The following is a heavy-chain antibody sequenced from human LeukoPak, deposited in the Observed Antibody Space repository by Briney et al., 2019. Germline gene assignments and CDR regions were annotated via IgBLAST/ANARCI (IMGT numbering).Heavy chain of an antibody. CDR1: GFTFDDYG. J-gene: IGHJ4*02. Sequence: PGGSLRLYCAASGFTFDDYGMSWVRQAPGKGLEWVSGINWNGGSTGYADSVKGRFTISRDNAKNSLYLQMNSLRAEDTALYYCARDSGYCSSTSCPIDYWGQGTLVTVSS. CDR3: ARDSGYCSSTSCPIDY. V-gene: IGHV3-20*04. D-gene: IGHD2-2*01. CDR2: INWNGGST.